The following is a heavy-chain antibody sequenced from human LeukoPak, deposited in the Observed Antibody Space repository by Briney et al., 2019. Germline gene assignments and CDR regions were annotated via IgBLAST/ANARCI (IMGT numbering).Heavy chain of an antibody. V-gene: IGHV3-30-3*01. CDR1: GFIFANYA. CDR3: ARTSGREKNFDF. CDR2: ISYDGATS. D-gene: IGHD1-26*01. Sequence: GGSLRLSCAASGFIFANYAMHWVRQAPGKGLEWVSLISYDGATSFYADSMKGRFTVSRDNSNNTLYLHLSGLKTEDTAIYYCARTSGREKNFDFWGQGTLVTVSP. J-gene: IGHJ4*02.